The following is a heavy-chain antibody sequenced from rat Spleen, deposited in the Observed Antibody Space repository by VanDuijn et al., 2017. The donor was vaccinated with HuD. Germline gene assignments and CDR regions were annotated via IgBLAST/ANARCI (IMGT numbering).Heavy chain of an antibody. CDR2: LFYDGSRA. CDR3: TTQGIIRIPLFDY. D-gene: IGHD4-3*01. CDR1: GFTFSDYN. V-gene: IGHV5S10*01. J-gene: IGHJ2*01. Sequence: EVQLVESDGGLVQPGRSLKLSCAASGFTFSDYNMAWVRQAPKKGLEWVATLFYDGSRAYYRDSVKGRFTVSRDNAKSTLSLQMDSLKSEDTATYYCTTQGIIRIPLFDYWGRGVMVTVSS.